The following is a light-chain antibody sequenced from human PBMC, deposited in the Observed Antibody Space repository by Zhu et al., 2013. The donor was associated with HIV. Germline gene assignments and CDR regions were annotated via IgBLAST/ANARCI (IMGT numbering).Light chain of an antibody. CDR1: QSISSTC. J-gene: IGKJ4*01. CDR3: QQYGSSPLT. V-gene: IGKV3-20*01. Sequence: EIVLTQSPGTLSLSPGERATLSCRASQSISSTCLAWYQQKPGQAPRLLIYDASTRATGIPDRFSGSGSGTDFTLTLSRLEPEDFAVYYCQQYGSSPLTFGG. CDR2: DAS.